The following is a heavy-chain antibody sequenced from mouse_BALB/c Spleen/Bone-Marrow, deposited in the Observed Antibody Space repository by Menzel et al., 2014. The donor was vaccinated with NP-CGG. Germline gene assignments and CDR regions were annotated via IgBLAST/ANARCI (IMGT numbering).Heavy chain of an antibody. J-gene: IGHJ3*01. Sequence: EVQLQQSGPELVKPGASVEISCKASGYSFTGYFMNWVMQSHGKSLEWIGRINPYNGDTFYNQKFKGKATLTVDKSSSTAHMELRSLASEDSAVYYCVRGGLRGAWFAYWGQGTLVTVSA. D-gene: IGHD2-4*01. V-gene: IGHV1-20*02. CDR1: GYSFTGYF. CDR2: INPYNGDT. CDR3: VRGGLRGAWFAY.